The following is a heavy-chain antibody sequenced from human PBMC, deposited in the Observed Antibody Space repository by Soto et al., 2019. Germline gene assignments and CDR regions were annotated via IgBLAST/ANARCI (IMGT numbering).Heavy chain of an antibody. CDR1: GCTFRSYG. J-gene: IGHJ4*02. CDR2: IIPIFGTT. Sequence: QVQLVQSGAEVKKPGSSVKVSCEASGCTFRSYGITWVRQAPGQGLEWMGGIIPIFGTTNYAQKFQGRVTITADESTNIAYMELSSLRSEDTAVYYCARDYYDSSGYPGYWGQGTLVTVSS. D-gene: IGHD3-22*01. V-gene: IGHV1-69*01. CDR3: ARDYYDSSGYPGY.